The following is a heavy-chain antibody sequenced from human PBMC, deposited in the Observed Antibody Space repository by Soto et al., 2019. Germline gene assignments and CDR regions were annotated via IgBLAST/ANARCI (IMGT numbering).Heavy chain of an antibody. CDR2: IYTSGST. D-gene: IGHD2-21*02. Sequence: AGTLTLTCTASGFSISSYIFSWIRQPAGKGLEWIARIYTSGSTNYNPSLKSRVTMSVDTPKNQFSLKLSSVTAADTAVYYCARESTVVTLRTFDIWGQGTMVT. V-gene: IGHV4-4*07. CDR1: GFSISSYI. J-gene: IGHJ3*02. CDR3: ARESTVVTLRTFDI.